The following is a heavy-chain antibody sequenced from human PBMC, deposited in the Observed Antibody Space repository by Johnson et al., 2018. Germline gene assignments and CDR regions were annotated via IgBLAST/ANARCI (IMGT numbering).Heavy chain of an antibody. Sequence: QVQLRESGPGLVKPTVTLSLTCSVSGGPIRGYYWSWIRQPPGGGLVWIGYISYSDTYYNSALERRVTISSETSKNEFSLNLTSMTAADTAIYYCARVSHGGSDFDFWGQGTLVTVSS. CDR2: ISYSDT. CDR3: ARVSHGGSDFDF. CDR1: GGPIRGYY. J-gene: IGHJ4*02. V-gene: IGHV4-59*01. D-gene: IGHD3-16*01.